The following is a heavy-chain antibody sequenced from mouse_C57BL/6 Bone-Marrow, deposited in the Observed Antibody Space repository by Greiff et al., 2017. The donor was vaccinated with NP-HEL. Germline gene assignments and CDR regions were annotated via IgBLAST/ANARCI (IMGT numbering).Heavy chain of an antibody. CDR1: GFTFSSYA. Sequence: EVQLQESGEGLVKPGGSLKLSCAASGFTFSSYAMSWVRQTPEKRLEWVAYISSGGDYIYYADTVKGRFTISRDNARNTLYLQMSSLKSEDTAMYYCTRDHYGSSTEYFDYWGQGTTLTVSS. D-gene: IGHD1-1*01. CDR3: TRDHYGSSTEYFDY. J-gene: IGHJ2*01. CDR2: ISSGGDYI. V-gene: IGHV5-9-1*02.